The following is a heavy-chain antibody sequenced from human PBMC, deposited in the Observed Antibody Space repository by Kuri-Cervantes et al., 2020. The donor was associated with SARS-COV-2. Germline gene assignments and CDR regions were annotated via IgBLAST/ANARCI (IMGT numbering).Heavy chain of an antibody. CDR3: ARWRWELPRFDY. V-gene: IGHV4-59*01. J-gene: IGHJ4*02. CDR2: IYYSGST. CDR1: GGSFSGYY. D-gene: IGHD1-26*01. Sequence: SQTLSLTCAVYGGSFSGYYWSWIRQPPGKGLEWIGYIYYSGSTNYNPSLKSRVTISVDTSKNQFSLKLSSVTAADTAVYYCARWRWELPRFDYWGQGTLVTVSS.